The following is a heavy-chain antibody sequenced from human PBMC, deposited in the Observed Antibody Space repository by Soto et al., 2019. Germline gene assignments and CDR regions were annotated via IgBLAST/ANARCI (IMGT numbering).Heavy chain of an antibody. J-gene: IGHJ4*02. CDR1: GFTFSTYW. CDR3: ARGAYYYDSSGLSY. V-gene: IGHV3-74*01. D-gene: IGHD3-22*01. CDR2: INGDGSST. Sequence: PGGSLRLSCAASGFTFSTYWMHWVRQAPGKGLVWVSRINGDGSSTSYADSVKGRFTISRDNAKNSLYLQMNSLRAEDTAVYYCARGAYYYDSSGLSYWGQGTLVTVSS.